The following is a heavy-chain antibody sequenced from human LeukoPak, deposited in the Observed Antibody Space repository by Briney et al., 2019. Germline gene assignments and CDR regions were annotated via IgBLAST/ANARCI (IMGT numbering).Heavy chain of an antibody. D-gene: IGHD2-2*01. CDR3: ARDKRYCSSTSCYQGFQGY. CDR1: GFTFGDYY. Sequence: GGSLSLSCAASGFTFGDYYMSWIRQAPGKGLEWVSYISSSGSTIYYADSVKGRFTISRDNAKNSLYLQMNSLRAEDTAVYYCARDKRYCSSTSCYQGFQGYWGRGTLVTVSS. CDR2: ISSSGSTI. J-gene: IGHJ4*02. V-gene: IGHV3-11*04.